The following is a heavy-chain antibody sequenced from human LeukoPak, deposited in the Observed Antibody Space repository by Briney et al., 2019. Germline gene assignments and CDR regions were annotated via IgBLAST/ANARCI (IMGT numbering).Heavy chain of an antibody. CDR1: GGSVFADTSF. Sequence: PSETLSLTCTVSGGSVFADTSFWAWIRQPAGKGLEWLGRIYPSGSTNSNPSVKSRLSMSIDTSTNQFSLNLTSVTAADTAVYYCSRFFWKCGGYFDYWGQGILVTVSS. CDR3: SRFFWKCGGYFDY. CDR2: IYPSGST. D-gene: IGHD2-21*01. J-gene: IGHJ4*02. V-gene: IGHV4-61*02.